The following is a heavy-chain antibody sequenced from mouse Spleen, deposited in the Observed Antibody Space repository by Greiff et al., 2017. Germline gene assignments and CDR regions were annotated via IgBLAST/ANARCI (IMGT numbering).Heavy chain of an antibody. J-gene: IGHJ4*01. CDR1: GYSFTGYY. D-gene: IGHD2-4*01. Sequence: EVQLQQSGPELVKPGASVKISCKASGYSFTGYYMNWVKQSPEKSLEWIGEINPSTGGTTYNQKFKAKATLTVDKSSSTAYMQLKSLTSEDSAVYYCEYYDYDVGGYYAMDYWGQGTSVTVSS. CDR2: INPSTGGT. V-gene: IGHV1-42*01. CDR3: EYYDYDVGGYYAMDY.